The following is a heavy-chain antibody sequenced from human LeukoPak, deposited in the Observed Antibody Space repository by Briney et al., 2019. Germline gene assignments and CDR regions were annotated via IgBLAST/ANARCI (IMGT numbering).Heavy chain of an antibody. V-gene: IGHV4-4*07. CDR2: IYTSGST. Sequence: SETLSLTCTVSGGSICSHYWSWIRQPAGKGLEWIGRIYTSGSTNYNPSLKSRVTMSVDTSKNQFSLKLSSVTAADTAVYYCARGGGYGDYGYVDNWGQGTLVTVSS. D-gene: IGHD4-17*01. J-gene: IGHJ4*02. CDR1: GGSICSHY. CDR3: ARGGGYGDYGYVDN.